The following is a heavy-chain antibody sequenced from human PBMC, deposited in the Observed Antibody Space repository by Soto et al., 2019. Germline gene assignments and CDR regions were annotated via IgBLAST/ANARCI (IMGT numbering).Heavy chain of an antibody. J-gene: IGHJ4*02. CDR2: ISYDGSNK. CDR3: ARSPMIVVVITFYYFDY. D-gene: IGHD3-22*01. CDR1: GFTFSSYA. V-gene: IGHV3-30-3*01. Sequence: GGSLRLSCAASGFTFSSYAMHWVRQAPGKGLEWVAVISYDGSNKYYADSVKGRFTISRDNSKNTLYLQMNSLRAEDTAVYYCARSPMIVVVITFYYFDYWGQGTLVTVSS.